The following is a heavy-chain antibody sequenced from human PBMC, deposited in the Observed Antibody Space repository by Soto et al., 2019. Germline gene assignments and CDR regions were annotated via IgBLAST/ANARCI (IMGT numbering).Heavy chain of an antibody. Sequence: EVQLLESGGGLVQPGGSLRLSCAASGFTFSSYAMSWVRQAPGKGLEWVSAISGSGGSTYYADSVKGRFTISRDNSKNTLYLQMNSLRAEDTAVYYCAKDSPYYDFWSGYYGLLFDYWGQGTLVTVSS. CDR2: ISGSGGST. CDR1: GFTFSSYA. V-gene: IGHV3-23*01. D-gene: IGHD3-3*01. J-gene: IGHJ4*02. CDR3: AKDSPYYDFWSGYYGLLFDY.